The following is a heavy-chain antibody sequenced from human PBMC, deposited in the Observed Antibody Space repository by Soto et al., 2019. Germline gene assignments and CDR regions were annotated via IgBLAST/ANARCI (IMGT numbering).Heavy chain of an antibody. J-gene: IGHJ4*02. CDR1: GVPVSSNF. Sequence: GGSLRLSCVASGVPVSSNFMTWVRQAPGKGLEWVSAISGSGSSTYYADSVKGRFTISRDNSKNALYLQMHSLRAEDTAVYYCARVHSSSYHYFDYWGQGTLVTVSS. CDR3: ARVHSSSYHYFDY. D-gene: IGHD6-13*01. V-gene: IGHV3-23*01. CDR2: ISGSGSST.